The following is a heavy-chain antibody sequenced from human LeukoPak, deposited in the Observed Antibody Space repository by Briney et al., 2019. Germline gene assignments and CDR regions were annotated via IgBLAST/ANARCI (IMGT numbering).Heavy chain of an antibody. CDR3: ARQRTVTRSFEY. CDR2: IYYRGST. CDR1: GGSISSATYY. J-gene: IGHJ4*02. V-gene: IGHV4-39*01. Sequence: SETLSLTCTVSGGSISSATYYWGWIRQPPGKGLEWIGNIYYRGSTYYNPSLKSRVTISADTSKNQFSLNLTSVTAADSAVYYCARQRTVTRSFEYWGQGTLVTVSS. D-gene: IGHD4-17*01.